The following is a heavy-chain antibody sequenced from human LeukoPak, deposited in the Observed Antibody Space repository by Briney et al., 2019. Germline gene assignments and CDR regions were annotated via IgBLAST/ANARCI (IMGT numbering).Heavy chain of an antibody. CDR1: GGSISTYY. Sequence: SETLSLTCTVSGGSISTYYWSWIWQPPGKRLERIGYIYYSGSTNYNPSLKSRVTISVDTSKNQFSLKLSSVTAADTAVYYCARAYCSGGSCYSSRGMFDPWGQGTLVTVSS. CDR2: IYYSGST. CDR3: ARAYCSGGSCYSSRGMFDP. J-gene: IGHJ5*02. D-gene: IGHD2-15*01. V-gene: IGHV4-59*01.